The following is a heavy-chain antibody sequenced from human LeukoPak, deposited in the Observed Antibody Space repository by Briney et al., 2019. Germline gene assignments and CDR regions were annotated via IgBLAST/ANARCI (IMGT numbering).Heavy chain of an antibody. J-gene: IGHJ3*01. CDR1: GGSISSYY. D-gene: IGHD6-19*01. CDR3: AGSGWSFDAFDF. CDR2: IHHSGST. Sequence: SETLSLTCTVSGGSISSYYWSWIRQPPGKGLEWIGYIHHSGSTNYSPSLKSRVTISVDTSKNRFSLRLSSLTAADTAVYFCAGSGWSFDAFDFWGQGTMATVSS. V-gene: IGHV4-59*08.